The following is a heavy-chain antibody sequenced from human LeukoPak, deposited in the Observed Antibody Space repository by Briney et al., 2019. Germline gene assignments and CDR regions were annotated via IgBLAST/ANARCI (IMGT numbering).Heavy chain of an antibody. CDR2: INPSGGST. CDR3: ARGAPDYYDSSGYYSTHDY. J-gene: IGHJ4*02. V-gene: IGHV1-46*01. D-gene: IGHD3-22*01. CDR1: GYTFTGYY. Sequence: ASVKVSCKASGYTFTGYYMHWVRQAPGQGLEWMGIINPSGGSTSYAQKFQGRVTMTRDMSTSTVYMELSSLRSEDTAVYYCARGAPDYYDSSGYYSTHDYWGQGTLVTVSS.